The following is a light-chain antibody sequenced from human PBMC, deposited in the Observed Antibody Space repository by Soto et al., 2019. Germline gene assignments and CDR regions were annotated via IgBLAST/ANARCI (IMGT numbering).Light chain of an antibody. J-gene: IGKJ1*01. CDR3: QQYNDWPQA. V-gene: IGKV3-15*01. Sequence: EIVMTQSPATLTVSPGXRATLSCRASQGIGSTLAWYQQKPGQTPRLLIYGASTRATGVPARFSGSGSGTEFTLTINSLQSEDFAVYYCQQYNDWPQAFGQGTKVDIK. CDR2: GAS. CDR1: QGIGST.